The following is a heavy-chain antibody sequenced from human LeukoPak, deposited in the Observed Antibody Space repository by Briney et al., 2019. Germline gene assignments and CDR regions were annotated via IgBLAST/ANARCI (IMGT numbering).Heavy chain of an antibody. V-gene: IGHV4-34*01. CDR2: IYYSGST. CDR3: ARDLKRFSRAAAPFEFYYYYIDV. J-gene: IGHJ6*03. CDR1: GGSFSGYY. Sequence: SETLSLTCAVYGGSFSGYYWSWIRQPPGKGLEWIGEIYYSGSTNYNPSLKSRVTISVDTSKNQFSLKLSSVTAADTAVYYCARDLKRFSRAAAPFEFYYYYIDVWGKGTTVTVSS. D-gene: IGHD6-13*01.